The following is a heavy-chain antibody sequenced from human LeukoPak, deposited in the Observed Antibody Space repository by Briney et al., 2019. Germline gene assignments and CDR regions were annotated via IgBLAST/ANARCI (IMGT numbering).Heavy chain of an antibody. V-gene: IGHV1-69*05. CDR3: ARTLNPEYNWFDP. CDR2: IIPIFGTA. J-gene: IGHJ5*02. Sequence: SVKVSCKASGGTFSSYAISWVRQAPGQGLEWTGGIIPIFGTANYAQKFQGRVTITTDESTSTAYMELSSLRSEDTAVYYCARTLNPEYNWFDPWGQGTLVTVSS. CDR1: GGTFSSYA. D-gene: IGHD2-8*01.